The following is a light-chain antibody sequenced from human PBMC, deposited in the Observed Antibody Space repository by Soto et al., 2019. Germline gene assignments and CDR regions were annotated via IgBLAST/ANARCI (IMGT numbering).Light chain of an antibody. CDR1: QDISNY. Sequence: IHMTQSPSSLSASVGDRVTITCQASQDISNYLNWYQQKPGKAPKLLIYAASSLQSGVPSRFSGSGSGTDFTLTISSLQPEDFATYYCLQDYNYPWTFGQGTKVDIK. J-gene: IGKJ1*01. CDR2: AAS. V-gene: IGKV1-6*01. CDR3: LQDYNYPWT.